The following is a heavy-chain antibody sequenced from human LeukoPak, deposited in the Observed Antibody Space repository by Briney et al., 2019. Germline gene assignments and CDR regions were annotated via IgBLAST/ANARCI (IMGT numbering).Heavy chain of an antibody. CDR3: AKESPYTSPRNYYFDY. J-gene: IGHJ4*02. V-gene: IGHV3-23*01. D-gene: IGHD5-18*01. CDR1: GFTFSSFA. Sequence: GGSLRLSCAASGFTFSSFAMSWVRQAPGKGPEWVSALSSSAAATYYADSVKGRFTISRDNSKNTVYLQMNSLRGEDTAIYYCAKESPYTSPRNYYFDYWGQGALVTVSS. CDR2: LSSSAAAT.